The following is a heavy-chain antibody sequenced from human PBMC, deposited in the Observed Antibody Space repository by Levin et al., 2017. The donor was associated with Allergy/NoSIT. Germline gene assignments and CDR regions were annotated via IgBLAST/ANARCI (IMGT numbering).Heavy chain of an antibody. CDR2: IGSGGDT. CDR1: GFTLSRYD. J-gene: IGHJ4*02. D-gene: IGHD3-16*01. Sequence: RPGGSLRLSCAASGFTLSRYDMHWVRQVSGKGLEWVSAIGSGGDTNYAGSVKGRFTISRENVKNSLYLQMNSLRDGDTAVYYCAREAGEGSRGGYYFDYWGQGTLVTVSS. V-gene: IGHV3-13*04. CDR3: AREAGEGSRGGYYFDY.